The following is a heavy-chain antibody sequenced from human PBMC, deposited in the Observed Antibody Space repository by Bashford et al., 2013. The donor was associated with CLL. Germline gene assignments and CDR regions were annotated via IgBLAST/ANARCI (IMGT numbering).Heavy chain of an antibody. CDR1: DFTFTTYS. CDR2: ISSSSSI. CDR3: ASDRNGMDV. J-gene: IGHJ6*02. V-gene: IGHV3-21*01. Sequence: GSLRLSSYSLLDFTFTTYSMNWVRQAPGKGLEWVSSISSSSSIYYADSVRGRFTISRDNAKNSLYLQMNSLRAEDTAVYYCASDRNGMDVWGQGTTVTVSS.